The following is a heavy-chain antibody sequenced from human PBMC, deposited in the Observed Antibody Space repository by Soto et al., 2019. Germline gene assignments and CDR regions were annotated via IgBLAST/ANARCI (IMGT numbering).Heavy chain of an antibody. CDR3: LVYYYASSAYPY. J-gene: IGHJ4*02. V-gene: IGHV3-74*01. CDR1: GFTFSSHW. D-gene: IGHD3-22*01. Sequence: PGGSLRLSCAASGFTFSSHWMHWVRQAPGKGLVWVSHIGPDGSSTRDADSVQGRFTISRDNARNTLYLQMNSLRAEDTAVYYWLVYYYASSAYPYWGQGTLVTVSS. CDR2: IGPDGSST.